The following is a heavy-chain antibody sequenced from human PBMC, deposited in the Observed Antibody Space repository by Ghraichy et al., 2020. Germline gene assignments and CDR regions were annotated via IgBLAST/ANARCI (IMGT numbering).Heavy chain of an antibody. CDR3: ARNIVGATNEWYYYGMDV. CDR2: INHSGST. D-gene: IGHD1-26*01. J-gene: IGHJ6*02. Sequence: SETLSLTCAVYGGSFSGYYWSWIRQPPGKGLEWIGEINHSGSTNYNPPLKSRVTISVDMSKNQFSLKLTSVTAADTAIYYCARNIVGATNEWYYYGMDVWGQGTTVTVSS. CDR1: GGSFSGYY. V-gene: IGHV4-34*01.